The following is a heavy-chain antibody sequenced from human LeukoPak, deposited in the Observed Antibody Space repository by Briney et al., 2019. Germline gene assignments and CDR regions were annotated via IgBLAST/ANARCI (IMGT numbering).Heavy chain of an antibody. V-gene: IGHV3-21*01. CDR3: AKGRYSSSWSTGLNWFDP. CDR2: ISYTGTYI. CDR1: AFSLNAYN. J-gene: IGHJ5*02. D-gene: IGHD6-13*01. Sequence: PGGSLRLSCAASAFSLNAYNMNWVRQAPGKGLEWVSSISYTGTYIYYADSVKGRFTISRDNAQNSLYLQMNSLRAEDTAVYYCAKGRYSSSWSTGLNWFDPWGQGTLVTVSS.